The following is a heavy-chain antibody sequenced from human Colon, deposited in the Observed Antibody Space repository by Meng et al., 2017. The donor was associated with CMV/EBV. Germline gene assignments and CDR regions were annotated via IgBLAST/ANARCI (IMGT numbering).Heavy chain of an antibody. D-gene: IGHD1-26*01. CDR3: AREVVGATWFDF. CDR2: VNPTSGDT. CDR1: GYTFTGYY. Sequence: ASVKVSCKASGYTFTGYYMHWVRQAPGQGLQWMGWVNPTSGDTKYAQEFQGRVSMTTDSSINTAYMELTSLRSDDTAVYYCAREVVGATWFDFWGQGTLVTVSS. J-gene: IGHJ4*02. V-gene: IGHV1-2*02.